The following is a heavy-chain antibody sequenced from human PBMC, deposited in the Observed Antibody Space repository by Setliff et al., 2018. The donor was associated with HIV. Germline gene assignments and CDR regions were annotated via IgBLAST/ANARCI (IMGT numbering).Heavy chain of an antibody. V-gene: IGHV4-59*12. CDR2: IYYSGNT. CDR1: GGSITGYY. D-gene: IGHD4-17*01. CDR3: AAKKSGDYPFN. Sequence: PSETLSLTCTVSGGSITGYYWSWIRQPPGKGLEWIGWIYYSGNTRYNPSLKSRVTISLDTSKNQFSLKVGSVTAADTAVYYCAAKKSGDYPFNWGQGTLVTVSS. J-gene: IGHJ4*02.